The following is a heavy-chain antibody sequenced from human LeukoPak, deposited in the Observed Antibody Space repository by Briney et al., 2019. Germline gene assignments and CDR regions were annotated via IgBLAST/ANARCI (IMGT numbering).Heavy chain of an antibody. J-gene: IGHJ4*02. CDR2: ISGSGGST. D-gene: IGHD3-3*01. Sequence: GGSLRLSCAASGFTFDDYAMHWVRQAPGKGLEWVSAISGSGGSTYYADSVKGRFTISRDNSKNTLYLQMNSLRAEDTAVYYCAKGDPIGFDYWGQGTLVTVSS. CDR3: AKGDPIGFDY. V-gene: IGHV3-23*01. CDR1: GFTFDDYA.